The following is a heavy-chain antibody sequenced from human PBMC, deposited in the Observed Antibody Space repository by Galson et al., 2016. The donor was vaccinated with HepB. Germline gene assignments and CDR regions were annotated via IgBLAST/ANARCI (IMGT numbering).Heavy chain of an antibody. CDR2: ISSTTSAV. CDR1: GFTFNDYY. D-gene: IGHD2-21*01. V-gene: IGHV3-11*01. Sequence: SLRLSCAASGFTFNDYYMTWIRQAPGKGLERISYISSTTSAVYYGDSVKGRFSISRDNAKNSLYLEMNSLKASDTGICYCARQAPGAYWMGATCYNLEYFDHWGQGTLVTVS. J-gene: IGHJ1*01. CDR3: ARQAPGAYWMGATCYNLEYFDH.